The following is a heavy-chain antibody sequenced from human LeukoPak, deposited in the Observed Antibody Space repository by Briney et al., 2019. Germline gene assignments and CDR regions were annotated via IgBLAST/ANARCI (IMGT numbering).Heavy chain of an antibody. J-gene: IGHJ6*02. CDR3: ASSFVARGVIIKNYYYGMDV. Sequence: PGGSLRLSCAASGFTVSSNYMSWVRQAPGKGLEWVSVIYSGGSTYYADSVKGRFTISRDNSKNTLYLQMNSLRAEDTAVYYCASSFVARGVIIKNYYYGMDVWGQGTTVTVSS. D-gene: IGHD3-10*01. CDR1: GFTVSSNY. CDR2: IYSGGST. V-gene: IGHV3-53*01.